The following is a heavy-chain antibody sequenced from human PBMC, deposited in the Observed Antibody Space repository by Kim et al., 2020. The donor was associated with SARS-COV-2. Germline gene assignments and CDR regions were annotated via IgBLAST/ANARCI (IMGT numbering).Heavy chain of an antibody. Sequence: GGSLRLSCAASGFTFTTYGMHWVRQAPGKGLEWVAVIWYDGSNKNYADSVKGRFTISRDNSKNTLYLQMNSLRVEDTAVYYCARAQGPYSGYDCLAFWGQGTLVTVSS. D-gene: IGHD5-12*01. CDR3: ARAQGPYSGYDCLAF. CDR1: GFTFTTYG. CDR2: IWYDGSNK. J-gene: IGHJ4*02. V-gene: IGHV3-33*01.